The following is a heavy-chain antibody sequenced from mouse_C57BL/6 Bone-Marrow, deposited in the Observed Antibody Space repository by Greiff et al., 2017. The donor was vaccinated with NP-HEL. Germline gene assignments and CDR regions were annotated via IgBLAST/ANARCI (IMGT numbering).Heavy chain of an antibody. CDR1: GYTFTDYN. D-gene: IGHD1-1*01. V-gene: IGHV1-18*01. CDR3: ARRTTVVAGAMDY. Sequence: VQLQQSGPELVKPGASVKIPCKASGYTFTDYNMDWVKQSHGKSLEWIGDINPNNGGTIYNQKFKGKATLTVDKSSSTAYMELRSLTSKDTAVYYCARRTTVVAGAMDYWGQGTSVTVSS. J-gene: IGHJ4*01. CDR2: INPNNGGT.